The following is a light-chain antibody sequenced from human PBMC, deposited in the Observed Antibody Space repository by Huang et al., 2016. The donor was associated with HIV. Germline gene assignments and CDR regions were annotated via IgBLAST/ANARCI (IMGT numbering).Light chain of an antibody. CDR2: DAS. V-gene: IGKV1-13*02. CDR3: QQCNC. Sequence: ALQLTQSPSSLSASAGDRVTITCRASQGISSALAWYQHKPGKAPKLLIYDASSLESGVPSRFSGSASGTDFTLTISSLQPEDFATYYCQQCNCFGGGTKVEIK. J-gene: IGKJ4*01. CDR1: QGISSA.